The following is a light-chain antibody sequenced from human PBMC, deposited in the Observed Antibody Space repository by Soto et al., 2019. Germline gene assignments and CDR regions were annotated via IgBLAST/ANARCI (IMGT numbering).Light chain of an antibody. J-gene: IGKJ5*01. Sequence: EIVLTQSPGTLSLSPGERATLSCRASQSVSTSYVAWYQQKFGQAPRLLIYDAFSRATGIPDRFSASGSGTDFTLTISRLEPEDSAVYYCQQYGSSPPITFGQGTRLEIK. CDR3: QQYGSSPPIT. CDR1: QSVSTSY. CDR2: DAF. V-gene: IGKV3-20*01.